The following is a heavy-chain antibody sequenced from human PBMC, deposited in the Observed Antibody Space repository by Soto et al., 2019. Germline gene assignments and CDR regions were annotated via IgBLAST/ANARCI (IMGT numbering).Heavy chain of an antibody. Sequence: QVQLVQSGAEVKKPGASVKVSCKASGYTFTNYDINWVRQATGQGLEWMGWMNPTSGNTGYVQKFQGRVTMTRNTSISPAYMELTSLTSDDTAVYYCARTRLCGGDCYSAYYFDFWGQGALVTVSS. CDR1: GYTFTNYD. J-gene: IGHJ4*02. CDR3: ARTRLCGGDCYSAYYFDF. D-gene: IGHD2-21*02. V-gene: IGHV1-8*01. CDR2: MNPTSGNT.